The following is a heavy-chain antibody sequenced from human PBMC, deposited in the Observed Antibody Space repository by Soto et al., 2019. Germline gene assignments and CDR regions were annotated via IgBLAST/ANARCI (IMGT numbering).Heavy chain of an antibody. V-gene: IGHV3-23*01. CDR1: GFTFSSYA. D-gene: IGHD4-17*01. Sequence: EVQLLESGGGLVQPGGSLRLSCAASGFTFSSYAMSWVRQAPGKGLEWVSAISGSGGSTYYADSVKGRFTISRDNSKKTLYLQMNSLRAEDTAVYYCAKDEVVGNDYGDYRWFEPWGQGTLVTVSS. CDR2: ISGSGGST. CDR3: AKDEVVGNDYGDYRWFEP. J-gene: IGHJ5*02.